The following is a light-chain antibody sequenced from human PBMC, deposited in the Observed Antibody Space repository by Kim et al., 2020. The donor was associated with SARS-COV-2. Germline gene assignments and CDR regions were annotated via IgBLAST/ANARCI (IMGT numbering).Light chain of an antibody. CDR2: GAS. CDR1: QSVSSN. V-gene: IGKV3D-15*01. Sequence: VSQGERAALSCRASQSVSSNLAWYQHKPGQAPRLLIHGASTRATGIPARFSGSGSGTEFTFTISSLQSEDFAVYYCQQYNKWPLTFGGGTKVDIK. J-gene: IGKJ4*01. CDR3: QQYNKWPLT.